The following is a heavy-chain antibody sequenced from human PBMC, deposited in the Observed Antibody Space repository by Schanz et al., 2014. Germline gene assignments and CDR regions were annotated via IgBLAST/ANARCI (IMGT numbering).Heavy chain of an antibody. CDR1: GLNFDYYG. CDR2: IGYDGSEK. V-gene: IGHV3-33*01. CDR3: ARGPIPSQGVPRGF. D-gene: IGHD3-10*01. J-gene: IGHJ4*02. Sequence: QVQLVESGGGVVQSGRSLRLSCATSGLNFDYYGMNWVRQAPGKGLEWVANIGYDGSEKYYVDSVKGRFTIARDNSKDTLDLQMSGLTTEDTAVYYCARGPIPSQGVPRGFWGQGTLDTVSS.